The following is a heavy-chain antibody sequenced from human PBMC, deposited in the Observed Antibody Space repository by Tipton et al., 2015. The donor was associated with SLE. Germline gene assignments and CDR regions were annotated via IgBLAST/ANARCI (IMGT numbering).Heavy chain of an antibody. V-gene: IGHV3-64D*08. CDR2: ISSNGGTT. CDR1: GFTFRNYA. Sequence: SLRLSCSDSGFTFRNYAMHWVRQAPGKGLEYVSVISSNGGTTYYADSVKGRFTISRDNSKNTLYLQMSSLRPEDTAVYYCVYGDWLGLDYWGQGTLVTVSS. CDR3: VYGDWLGLDY. J-gene: IGHJ4*02. D-gene: IGHD4-17*01.